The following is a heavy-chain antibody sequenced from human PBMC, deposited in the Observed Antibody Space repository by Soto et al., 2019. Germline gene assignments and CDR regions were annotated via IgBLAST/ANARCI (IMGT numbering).Heavy chain of an antibody. CDR1: GGPISSGGYY. V-gene: IGHV4-31*03. CDR3: ARDPGGTKWFDS. D-gene: IGHD3-16*01. J-gene: IGHJ5*01. CDR2: IFYSGSN. Sequence: PSETLSLTCTVSGGPISSGGYYWNWIRQHPGKGLEWIGYIFYSGSNYYNTSLKSRVNISVDMSKNQFSLRLSPVTAADTAVYYRARDPGGTKWFDSWGQGTMVTFSS.